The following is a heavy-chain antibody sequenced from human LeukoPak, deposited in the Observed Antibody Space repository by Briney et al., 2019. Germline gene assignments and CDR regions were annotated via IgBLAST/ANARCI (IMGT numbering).Heavy chain of an antibody. CDR3: AKDWGPGYYYDSSGPLDY. D-gene: IGHD3-22*01. J-gene: IGHJ4*02. CDR2: IRYDGSNK. V-gene: IGHV3-30*02. CDR1: GFTFSSYG. Sequence: GGSLRLSCAASGFTFSSYGMHWVRQAPGKGLEWVAFIRYDGSNKYYADSVKGRFTTSRDNSKNTLYLQMNSLRAEDTAVYYCAKDWGPGYYYDSSGPLDYWGQGTLVTVSS.